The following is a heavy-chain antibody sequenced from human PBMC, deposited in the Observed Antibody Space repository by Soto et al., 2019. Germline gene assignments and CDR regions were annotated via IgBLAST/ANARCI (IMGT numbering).Heavy chain of an antibody. CDR1: GFTFSSYG. J-gene: IGHJ4*02. D-gene: IGHD1-26*01. V-gene: IGHV3-33*01. Sequence: VVSLRLPGAASGFTFSSYGMHWVRQARGKGLEWVAVIWYDGSNKYYADYVKGRFTISRDNSKNTLYLQMNSLRAEDTAVYYCARVNSGSYYYYFDYWGQGTLVTVSS. CDR3: ARVNSGSYYYYFDY. CDR2: IWYDGSNK.